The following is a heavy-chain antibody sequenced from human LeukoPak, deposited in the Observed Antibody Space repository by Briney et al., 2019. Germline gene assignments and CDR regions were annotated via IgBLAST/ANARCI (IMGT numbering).Heavy chain of an antibody. V-gene: IGHV3-48*01. J-gene: IGHJ5*02. CDR3: ARDLSPLTYYYDSSRYP. Sequence: GGSLRLSCAASGFTFSSYSMNWVRQAPGKGLEWVSYISSSSSTIYYADSVKGRFTISRDNAKNSLYLQMNSLRAEDTAVYYCARDLSPLTYYYDSSRYPWGQGTLVTVSS. CDR2: ISSSSSTI. CDR1: GFTFSSYS. D-gene: IGHD3-22*01.